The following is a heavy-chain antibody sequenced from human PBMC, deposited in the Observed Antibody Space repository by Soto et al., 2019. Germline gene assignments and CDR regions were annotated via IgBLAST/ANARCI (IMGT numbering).Heavy chain of an antibody. CDR1: GGSISSGDYY. J-gene: IGHJ3*02. V-gene: IGHV4-30-4*01. CDR2: IYYSGST. Sequence: PSETLSLTCTVSGGSISSGDYYWSWIRQPPGKGLEWIGYIYYSGSTYYNPSLKSRVTISVDKSMNQFSLKLSSVTAADTAVYYCARRMIVVLPRAFDIWGQGTMVTVSS. CDR3: ARRMIVVLPRAFDI. D-gene: IGHD3-22*01.